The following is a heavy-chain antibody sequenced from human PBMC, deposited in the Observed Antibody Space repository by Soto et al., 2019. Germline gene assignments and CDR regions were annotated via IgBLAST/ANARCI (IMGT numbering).Heavy chain of an antibody. CDR1: GYIFSSFG. V-gene: IGHV1-18*01. CDR2: ISAYNGNT. CDR3: ARDRQNWNYEYVWFDP. D-gene: IGHD1-7*01. Sequence: ASVKVSCKASGYIFSSFGIIWVRQAPGQGLEWMGWISAYNGNTNYAQKLQGRVTMTTDTSTSTAYMELRSLRSDDTAVYYCARDRQNWNYEYVWFDPWGQGTLVTVSS. J-gene: IGHJ5*02.